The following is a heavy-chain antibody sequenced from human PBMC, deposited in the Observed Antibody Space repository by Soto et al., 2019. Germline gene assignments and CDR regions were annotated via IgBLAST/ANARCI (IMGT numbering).Heavy chain of an antibody. CDR2: IIPIFGTD. Sequence: QVQLVQSGAEVKKPGSSVKVSCKASGGTFSTYAISWVRQAPGQGLEWMGGIIPIFGTDKYAQKFQGRVTISADNSTSTAYMELSSMRSEDTAVYYSAAGREYDPPSGMDVWGQGTTVTVSS. D-gene: IGHD3-3*01. CDR1: GGTFSTYA. CDR3: AAGREYDPPSGMDV. J-gene: IGHJ6*02. V-gene: IGHV1-69*06.